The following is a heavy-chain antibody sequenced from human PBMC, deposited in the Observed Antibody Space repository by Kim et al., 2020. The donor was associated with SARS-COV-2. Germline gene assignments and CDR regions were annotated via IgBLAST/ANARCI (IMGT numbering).Heavy chain of an antibody. CDR2: IIPIFGTA. Sequence: SVKVSCKASGGTFSSYAISWVRQAPGQGLEWMGGIIPIFGTANYAQKFQGRVTITADESTSTAYMELSSLRSEDTAVYYCASGGETGPNSHSSSWYREGYFQHWGQGTLVTVSS. D-gene: IGHD6-13*01. CDR1: GGTFSSYA. V-gene: IGHV1-69*13. J-gene: IGHJ1*01. CDR3: ASGGETGPNSHSSSWYREGYFQH.